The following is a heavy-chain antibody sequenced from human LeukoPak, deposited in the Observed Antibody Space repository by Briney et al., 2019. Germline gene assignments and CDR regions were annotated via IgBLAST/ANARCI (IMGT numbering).Heavy chain of an antibody. CDR1: GGSISSYY. J-gene: IGHJ4*02. CDR3: ARGDYGDYVRSLYFDY. Sequence: PSETLSLTCTVSGGSISSYYWSWIRQPPGKGLEWIGYIYYSGSTNYNPSLKSRVTISVDTSKDQFSLKLSSVTAADTAVYYCARGDYGDYVRSLYFDYWGQGNLVTVSS. CDR2: IYYSGST. V-gene: IGHV4-59*01. D-gene: IGHD4-17*01.